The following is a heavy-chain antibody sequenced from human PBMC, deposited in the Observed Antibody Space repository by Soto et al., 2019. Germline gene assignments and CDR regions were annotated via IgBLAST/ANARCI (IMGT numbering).Heavy chain of an antibody. V-gene: IGHV3-23*01. CDR2: LLRPGRST. D-gene: IGHD3-16*01. J-gene: IGHJ5*02. CDR1: GFTLSSYW. Sequence: ESLRPSGEASGFTLSSYWMSWIRQAPGKGLEWVSGLLRPGRSTYYADSVKGRFTISGDTSANTVYLQMDSLRAEDTAVYYCAKDAIANDGIWLMDSWGQGTVVTVSS. CDR3: AKDAIANDGIWLMDS.